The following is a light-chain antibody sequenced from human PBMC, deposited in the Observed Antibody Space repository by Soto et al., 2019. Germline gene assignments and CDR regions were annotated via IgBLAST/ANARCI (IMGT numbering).Light chain of an antibody. V-gene: IGLV1-40*01. CDR2: GNS. CDR1: SSNIGAGYD. CDR3: QSYDSSLSGWV. J-gene: IGLJ3*02. Sequence: QSVRTQPPSVSGAPGQRVTISCTGSSSNIGAGYDVHWYQQLPGTAPRLLIYGNSNRPSGVPDRFSGSKSGTSASLAITGLQAEDEADYYCQSYDSSLSGWVFGGGTKLTAL.